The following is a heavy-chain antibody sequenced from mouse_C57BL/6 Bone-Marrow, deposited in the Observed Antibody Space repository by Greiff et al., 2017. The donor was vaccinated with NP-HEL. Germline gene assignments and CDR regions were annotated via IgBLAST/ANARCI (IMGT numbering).Heavy chain of an antibody. CDR1: GYTFTNYW. Sequence: QVHVKQSGAELVRPGTSVKMSCKASGYTFTNYWIGWAKQRPGHGLEWIGDIYPGGGYTNYNEKFKGKATLTADKSSSTAYMQFSSLTSEDSAIYYCARRELPRRDYAMDYWGQGTSVTVSS. V-gene: IGHV1-63*01. J-gene: IGHJ4*01. CDR2: IYPGGGYT. D-gene: IGHD2-1*01. CDR3: ARRELPRRDYAMDY.